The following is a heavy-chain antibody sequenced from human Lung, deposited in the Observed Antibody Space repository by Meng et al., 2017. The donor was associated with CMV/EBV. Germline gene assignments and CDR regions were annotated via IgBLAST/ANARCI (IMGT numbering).Heavy chain of an antibody. CDR1: AYTFTGYY. D-gene: IGHD3-22*01. CDR2: INANSGGT. V-gene: IGHV1-2*02. CDR3: ARGSYYYDSSGPFDP. J-gene: IGHJ5*02. Sequence: ASVKVSCKAFAYTFTGYYLHWVRQAPGQGLEWMGWINANSGGTNYAQKFQGRVTMTRDTAIGTAYMSLSRLRSDDTAVYYCARGSYYYDSSGPFDPWGQGNLVPGAS.